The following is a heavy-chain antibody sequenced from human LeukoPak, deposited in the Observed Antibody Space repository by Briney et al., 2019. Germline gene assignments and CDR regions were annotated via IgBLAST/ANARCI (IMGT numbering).Heavy chain of an antibody. J-gene: IGHJ6*02. CDR3: ARVASSSWPTDYYYGMDV. Sequence: ASVNVSCKASGYTFTRYAMNWVRQAPGQGLEWMGWINTNTGNPTYAQGFTGRFVFSLDTSVSTAYLQISSLKAEDTAVYYCARVASSSWPTDYYYGMDVWGQATTVTVSS. D-gene: IGHD6-13*01. CDR1: GYTFTRYA. V-gene: IGHV7-4-1*02. CDR2: INTNTGNP.